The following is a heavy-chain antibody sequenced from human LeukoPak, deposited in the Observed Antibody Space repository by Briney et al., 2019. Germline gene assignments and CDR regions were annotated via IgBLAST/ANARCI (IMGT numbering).Heavy chain of an antibody. CDR2: IIPIFGTA. CDR3: ARIGQQLALRYYGMDV. D-gene: IGHD6-13*01. J-gene: IGHJ6*02. Sequence: SVKVSCKASGGTFSSYAISWVRQAPGQGLEWMGGIIPIFGTANYAQKFQGGVTITADESTSTAYMELSSLRSEDTAVYYCARIGQQLALRYYGMDVWGQGTTVTVSS. V-gene: IGHV1-69*13. CDR1: GGTFSSYA.